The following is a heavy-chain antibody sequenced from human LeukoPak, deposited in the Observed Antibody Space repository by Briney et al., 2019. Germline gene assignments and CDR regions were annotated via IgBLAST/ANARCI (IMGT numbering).Heavy chain of an antibody. D-gene: IGHD4/OR15-4a*01. CDR1: GGSIPSDY. J-gene: IGHJ5*02. Sequence: SETLSLTCTVSGGSIPSDYWSWIRQPAGKGLEWIGRIFTGGSTSYNPSLKSRVTMSLDTSKNQFSLKLSSVTAADTAAYFCSRGGANDLWGQGTLVTVSS. CDR2: IFTGGST. CDR3: SRGGANDL. V-gene: IGHV4-4*07.